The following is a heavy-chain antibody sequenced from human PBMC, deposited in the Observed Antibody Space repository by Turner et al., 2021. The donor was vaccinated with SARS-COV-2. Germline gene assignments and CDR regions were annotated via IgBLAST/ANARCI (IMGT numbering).Heavy chain of an antibody. CDR1: GGSISSSSYY. Sequence: QLQLQESGPGLVKPSETLSLTCTVSGGSISSSSYYWGWIRQPPGKGLEWIGSIYYSGSTYYNPSLKSRATISVDTSKNQFSLKLSSVTAADTAVYYCATSTVAGTELNYYGMDVWGQGTTVTVSS. V-gene: IGHV4-39*01. J-gene: IGHJ6*02. CDR2: IYYSGST. CDR3: ATSTVAGTELNYYGMDV. D-gene: IGHD6-13*01.